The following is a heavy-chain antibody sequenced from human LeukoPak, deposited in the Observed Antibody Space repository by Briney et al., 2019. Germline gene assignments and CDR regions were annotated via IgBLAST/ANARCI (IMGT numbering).Heavy chain of an antibody. CDR3: ARAHYDYASGSFAFDI. V-gene: IGHV4-39*01. J-gene: IGHJ3*02. D-gene: IGHD3-10*01. CDR1: GVSISSGSYY. Sequence: SETLSLTCTVSGVSISSGSYYWGWIRQPPGKGLEWIGSINYSGSTYYNPSLRSRVTISVDTSKNQFSLKLSSVTAADTAVYYCARAHYDYASGSFAFDIWGQGTVVTVSS. CDR2: INYSGST.